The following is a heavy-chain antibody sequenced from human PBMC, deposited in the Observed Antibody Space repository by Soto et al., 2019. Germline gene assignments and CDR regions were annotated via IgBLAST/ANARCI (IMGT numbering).Heavy chain of an antibody. CDR1: GFTFSSYG. Sequence: QVQLVESGGGVVQPGRSLRLSCAASGFTFSSYGMHWVRQAPGKGLEWVAVIWYDGSNKYYADSVKGRFTISRDNSKNTLYLQMDSLRAEDTAVYYCARGTGEVGAWGQGTLVTVSS. V-gene: IGHV3-33*01. D-gene: IGHD3-16*01. J-gene: IGHJ5*02. CDR2: IWYDGSNK. CDR3: ARGTGEVGA.